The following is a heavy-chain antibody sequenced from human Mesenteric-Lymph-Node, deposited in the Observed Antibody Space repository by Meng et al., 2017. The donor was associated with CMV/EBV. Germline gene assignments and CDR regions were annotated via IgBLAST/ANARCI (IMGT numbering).Heavy chain of an antibody. CDR1: GGSISSSSYY. CDR3: ARVYYDFWSGYYTPSRYFDY. J-gene: IGHJ4*02. Sequence: GSLRLSCTVSGGSISSSSYYWGWIRQPPGKGLEWIGSIYYSGSTYYNPSLKSRVTISVDTSKNQFSLKLSPVTAADTAVYYCARVYYDFWSGYYTPSRYFDYWGQGTLVTVSS. V-gene: IGHV4-39*07. D-gene: IGHD3-3*01. CDR2: IYYSGST.